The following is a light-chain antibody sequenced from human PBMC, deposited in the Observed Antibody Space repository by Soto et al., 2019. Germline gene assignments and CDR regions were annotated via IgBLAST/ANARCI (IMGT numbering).Light chain of an antibody. CDR3: QQLAFPPLS. J-gene: IGKJ4*01. CDR1: QRLSSGY. V-gene: IGKV3-20*01. Sequence: EIVLTQSPGTLSLSVGERATFSCRASQRLSSGYLAWYQQKPGQAPRLLICGDSTRGTGIPDRFSGSGSGTDFTLTINSLDPEHIAGYSCQQLAFPPLSFGGGTKVEI. CDR2: GDS.